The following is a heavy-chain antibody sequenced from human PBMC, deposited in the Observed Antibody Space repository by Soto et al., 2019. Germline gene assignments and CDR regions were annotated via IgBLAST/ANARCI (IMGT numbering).Heavy chain of an antibody. V-gene: IGHV4-31*03. D-gene: IGHD3-10*01. J-gene: IGHJ6*02. CDR1: GGSISSGSYY. CDR3: ATRTDYYYGSGSLGGMDV. Sequence: QVQLQESGPGLVKPSQTLSLTCTVSGGSISSGSYYWSWIRQLPGKGLEWIGYIYYSGSTYYNPSLKSRVTISVATSKHQFSLKLNSVTAADTAVYYCATRTDYYYGSGSLGGMDVWGQGTTVTVSS. CDR2: IYYSGST.